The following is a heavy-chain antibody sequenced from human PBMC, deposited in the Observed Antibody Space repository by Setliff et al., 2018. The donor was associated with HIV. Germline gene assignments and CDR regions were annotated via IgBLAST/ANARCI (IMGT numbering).Heavy chain of an antibody. CDR3: AKMLDIAVPQTGDRKSRIIATLDP. CDR1: GFSFDRFW. CDR2: VNTDGNSK. V-gene: IGHV3-74*01. Sequence: PGGSLRLSCAASGFSFDRFWMHWVRQAPGKGLEWVSRVNTDGNSKTYADSVKDRFTISGDNTKNTLFLQMNSLRVEDTGVYYCAKMLDIAVPQTGDRKSRIIATLDPWGQGTLVTVSS. D-gene: IGHD3-10*01. J-gene: IGHJ5*02.